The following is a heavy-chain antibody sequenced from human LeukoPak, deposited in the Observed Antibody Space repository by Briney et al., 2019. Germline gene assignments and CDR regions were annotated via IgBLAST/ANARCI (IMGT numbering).Heavy chain of an antibody. Sequence: GGSLRLSCAASGFTFSSYVMSWVRQAPGKGLEWVSAISGSGGSTYYADSVKGRFTISRDNSKNTLYLQMNSLRAEDTAVYYCASGVVVAATVLRFDYWGQGTLVTVSS. CDR3: ASGVVVAATVLRFDY. V-gene: IGHV3-23*01. D-gene: IGHD2-15*01. J-gene: IGHJ4*02. CDR1: GFTFSSYV. CDR2: ISGSGGST.